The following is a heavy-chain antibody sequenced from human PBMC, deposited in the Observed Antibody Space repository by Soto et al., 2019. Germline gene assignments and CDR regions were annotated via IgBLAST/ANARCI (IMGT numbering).Heavy chain of an antibody. J-gene: IGHJ5*01. CDR2: ISDDGSRT. D-gene: IGHD3-16*01. V-gene: IGHV3-23*01. CDR1: GFSFSTFE. Sequence: SLRLSCAASGFSFSTFEMSWVRQAPGRGLEWVSFISDDGSRTYYADAVKGRFTISRDNSKHTLYLQMNSLTAEDTAVYACVKGGWLDFWGQGTLVTVSS. CDR3: VKGGWLDF.